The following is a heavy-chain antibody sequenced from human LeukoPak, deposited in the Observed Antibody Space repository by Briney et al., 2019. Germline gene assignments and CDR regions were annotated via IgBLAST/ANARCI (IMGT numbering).Heavy chain of an antibody. CDR1: GFTFSAYN. CDR2: ISSSSNYI. V-gene: IGHV3-21*01. D-gene: IGHD5-12*01. J-gene: IGHJ4*02. Sequence: GGSLRLSCAASGFTFSAYNMNWVRQTPGKGLEWISSISSSSNYIFYADSVKGRFTISRDNAKNSLYLQINSLRDEDTAVYYCAREYSGANDDWGQGTLVTVSS. CDR3: AREYSGANDD.